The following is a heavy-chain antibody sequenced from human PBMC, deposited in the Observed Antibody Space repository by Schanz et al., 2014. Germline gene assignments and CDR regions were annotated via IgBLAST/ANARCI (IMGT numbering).Heavy chain of an antibody. CDR2: ISGSGGST. Sequence: EVKLVESGGGLAQPGGSLRLSCAVSGCTFSNYGMGWVRQAPGKGLEWVSAISGSGGSTYYADSVKGRFTISRDNSKNTLFLQMNSLRAEDTAVYYCARDKGGYYPFDYWGQGTLVTVSS. J-gene: IGHJ4*02. D-gene: IGHD3-3*01. V-gene: IGHV3-23*04. CDR3: ARDKGGYYPFDY. CDR1: GCTFSNYG.